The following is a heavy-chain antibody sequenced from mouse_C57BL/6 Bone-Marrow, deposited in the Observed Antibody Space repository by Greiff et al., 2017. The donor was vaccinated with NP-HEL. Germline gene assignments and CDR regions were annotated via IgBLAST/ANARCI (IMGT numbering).Heavy chain of an antibody. Sequence: QVQLQQSGAELVRPGTSVKMSCKASGYTFTNYWIGWAKQRPGHGLEWIGDIYPGGGYPNYNEKFKGKATLTADKSSSTAYMQFSSLTSEDSAIYYCAISPFILPYAMDYWGQGTSVTVSS. D-gene: IGHD1-2*01. CDR3: AISPFILPYAMDY. CDR1: GYTFTNYW. CDR2: IYPGGGYP. V-gene: IGHV1-63*01. J-gene: IGHJ4*01.